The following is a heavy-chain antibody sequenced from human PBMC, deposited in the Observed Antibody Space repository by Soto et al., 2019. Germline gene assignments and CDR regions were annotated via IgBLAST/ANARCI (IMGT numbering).Heavy chain of an antibody. V-gene: IGHV1-3*01. D-gene: IGHD3-3*01. Sequence: GASVKVSCKASGYPFTSYARHSVRQAPGQRREWMGWINAGNGNTKYSQKFQGKVTITRDTSASTAYMELSSLRSEDTAVYYCAREVSLTIFGVVTRDYGMDVWGQGTTVTVSS. J-gene: IGHJ6*02. CDR3: AREVSLTIFGVVTRDYGMDV. CDR2: INAGNGNT. CDR1: GYPFTSYA.